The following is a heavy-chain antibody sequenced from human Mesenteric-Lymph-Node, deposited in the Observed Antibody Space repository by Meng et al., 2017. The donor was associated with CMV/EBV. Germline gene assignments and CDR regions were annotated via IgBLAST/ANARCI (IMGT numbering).Heavy chain of an antibody. CDR1: GGSFCGYY. V-gene: IGHV4-34*01. CDR3: ARAPGAAAVSFDH. D-gene: IGHD6-13*01. J-gene: IGHJ4*02. Sequence: AVSGGSFCGYYWRWFRQPPGKGLEWIGEINHSGSTNYNPSLKSRVTISVDTSKNQFSLWLDSVSVADTALYYCARAPGAAAVSFDHWGQGTLVTVSS. CDR2: INHSGST.